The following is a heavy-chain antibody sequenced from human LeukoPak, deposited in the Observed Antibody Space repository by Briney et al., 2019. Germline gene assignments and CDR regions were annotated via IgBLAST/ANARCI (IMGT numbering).Heavy chain of an antibody. V-gene: IGHV3-23*01. CDR1: GFTFSSYA. Sequence: PGGSLRLSCAASGFTFSSYAMSWVRQAPGKGLEWVSTISGSGGSTYFADSVEGRFTISRDNSKNTLYLQMKRLRAEDTAIYYCARWRDRNGWYGRASGYWGQGTLVTVSS. CDR2: ISGSGGST. J-gene: IGHJ4*02. CDR3: ARWRDRNGWYGRASGY. D-gene: IGHD6-19*01.